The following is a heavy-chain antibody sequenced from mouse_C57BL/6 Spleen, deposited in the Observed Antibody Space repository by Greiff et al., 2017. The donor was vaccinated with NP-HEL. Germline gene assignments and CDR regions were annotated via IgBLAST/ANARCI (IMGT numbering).Heavy chain of an antibody. J-gene: IGHJ3*01. CDR1: GYSFTDYN. V-gene: IGHV1-39*01. CDR2: INPNYGTT. Sequence: LKESGPELVKPGASVKISCKASGYSFTDYNMNWVKQSNGKSLEWIGVINPNYGTTSYNQKFKGKATLTVDQSSSTAYMQLNSLTSEDSAVYYCARWYYGSSSWFAYWGQGTLVTVSA. CDR3: ARWYYGSSSWFAY. D-gene: IGHD1-1*01.